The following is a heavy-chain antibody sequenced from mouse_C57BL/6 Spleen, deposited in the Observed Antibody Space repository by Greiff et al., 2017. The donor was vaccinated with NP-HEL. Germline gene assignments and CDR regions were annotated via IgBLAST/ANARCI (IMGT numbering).Heavy chain of an antibody. D-gene: IGHD1-1*01. CDR2: INPSSGYT. Sequence: QVQLKESGAELAKPGASVKLSCKASGYTFTSYWMHWVKQRPGQGLEWIGYINPSSGYTKYNQKFKDKATLTADKSSSTAYMQLSSLTYEDSAVYYCARSNYGSSYGDWYFDVWGTGTTVTVSS. CDR3: ARSNYGSSYGDWYFDV. J-gene: IGHJ1*03. V-gene: IGHV1-7*01. CDR1: GYTFTSYW.